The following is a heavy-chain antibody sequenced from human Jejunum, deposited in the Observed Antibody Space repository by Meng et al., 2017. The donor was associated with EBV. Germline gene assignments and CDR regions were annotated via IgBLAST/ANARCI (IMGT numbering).Heavy chain of an antibody. J-gene: IGHJ2*01. CDR2: IYSGGST. V-gene: IGHV3-53*01. CDR3: ASLRNRGFDL. CDR1: GFTVSSND. Sequence: VQSLESGGGLLQPCVALRLSCAAYGFTVSSNDMTWARQAPGKGLEWVLVIYSGGSTYYADSVKGRFTISRDNSKNTLYLQMNNLRAEDTAVYYCASLRNRGFDLWGRGTLVTVSS. D-gene: IGHD1-14*01.